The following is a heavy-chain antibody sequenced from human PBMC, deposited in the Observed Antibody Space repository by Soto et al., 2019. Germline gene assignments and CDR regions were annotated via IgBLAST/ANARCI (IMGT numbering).Heavy chain of an antibody. Sequence: PSETLSLTCTVTGGSTSSYYWSWLRQPPGKGLEWIGYNSYSGSTDYNPSLKSRVTISVDTSKNQFSLKLSSATAADTAVYYCARHGGSYSFDYWGQGTLVNVSS. CDR2: NSYSGST. CDR3: ARHGGSYSFDY. J-gene: IGHJ4*02. D-gene: IGHD1-26*01. CDR1: GGSTSSYY. V-gene: IGHV4-59*08.